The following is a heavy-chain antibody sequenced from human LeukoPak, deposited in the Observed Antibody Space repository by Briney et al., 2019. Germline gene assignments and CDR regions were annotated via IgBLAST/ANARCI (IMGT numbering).Heavy chain of an antibody. V-gene: IGHV3-33*06. D-gene: IGHD5-18*01. J-gene: IGHJ4*02. Sequence: PGGSLRLSCAASGFTFSSYGMHWVRQAPGKGLEWVAVIWYDGSNKYYADSVKRRFTISRDNSKNTLYLHMHSLSAEDTAVYYCAKAKRGYSYGSWGQGTLVTVSS. CDR1: GFTFSSYG. CDR3: AKAKRGYSYGS. CDR2: IWYDGSNK.